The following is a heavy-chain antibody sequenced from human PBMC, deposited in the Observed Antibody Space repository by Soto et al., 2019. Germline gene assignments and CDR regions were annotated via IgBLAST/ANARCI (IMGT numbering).Heavy chain of an antibody. CDR2: IYYSGST. D-gene: IGHD6-6*01. J-gene: IGHJ6*02. V-gene: IGHV4-31*03. Sequence: SETLSLTCTVSGGSISSGGYYWSWIRQHPGKGLEWIGYIYYSGSTYYNPSLKSRVTISVDTSKNQFSLKLSSVTAADTAVYYCAREGSSYGMDVWGQGTTVTVSS. CDR3: AREGSSYGMDV. CDR1: GGSISSGGYY.